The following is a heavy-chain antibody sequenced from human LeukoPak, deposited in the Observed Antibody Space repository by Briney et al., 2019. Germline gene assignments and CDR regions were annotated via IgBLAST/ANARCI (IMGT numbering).Heavy chain of an antibody. Sequence: GGSLRLSCAASGLTFSSYWIHWVRQAPGKGLVWVSRINSDGSSTSYADSVKGRFTISRDNAKNTLYLQMNSLRAEDTAVYYCARSITFGGGGAFDIWGQGTMVTVSS. J-gene: IGHJ3*02. V-gene: IGHV3-74*01. D-gene: IGHD3-16*01. CDR2: INSDGSST. CDR1: GLTFSSYW. CDR3: ARSITFGGGGAFDI.